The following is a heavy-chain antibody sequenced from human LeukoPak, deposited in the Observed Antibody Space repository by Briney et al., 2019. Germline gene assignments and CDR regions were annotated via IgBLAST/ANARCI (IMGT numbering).Heavy chain of an antibody. CDR3: ARHYDFWSGFDY. CDR1: GGSISSYH. V-gene: IGHV4-59*08. D-gene: IGHD3-3*01. Sequence: PSETLSLTCTVSGGSISSYHWSWIRQPPGKELEWIGYIYYTGSTNYNPSLKSRVTISVDTSKDQFSLKLSSVTAADTAVYYCARHYDFWSGFDYWGQGTLVTVSS. J-gene: IGHJ4*02. CDR2: IYYTGST.